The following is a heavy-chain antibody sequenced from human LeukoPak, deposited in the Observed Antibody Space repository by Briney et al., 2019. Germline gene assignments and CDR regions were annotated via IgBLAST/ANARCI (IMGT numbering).Heavy chain of an antibody. CDR3: ARGPGEGGSSGYYYGKPEDPAEYYFDY. J-gene: IGHJ4*02. D-gene: IGHD3-22*01. V-gene: IGHV1-46*01. CDR1: GYTFTSYA. CDR2: INPSGGRT. Sequence: ASVKVSCKASGYTFTSYAMNWVRQAPGQGLEWMGIINPSGGRTSYAQKFQGRVTMTRDMSTSTVYMELSSLRSEDTAVYYCARGPGEGGSSGYYYGKPEDPAEYYFDYWGQGTLVTVSS.